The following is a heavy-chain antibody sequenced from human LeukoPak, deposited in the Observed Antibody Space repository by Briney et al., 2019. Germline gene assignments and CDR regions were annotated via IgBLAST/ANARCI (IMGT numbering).Heavy chain of an antibody. CDR3: ARAIDSSGYKNWFDP. CDR1: GYTFTSHG. CDR2: ISSYNGNT. J-gene: IGHJ5*02. V-gene: IGHV1-18*01. D-gene: IGHD3-22*01. Sequence: VASVKVSCKASGYTFTSHGLSWVRQAPGQGLEWMGWISSYNGNTNYPQRLQGRVTMTTDTATSTAYMELRSLRSDDTAVYYCARAIDSSGYKNWFDPWGQGTLVTVSS.